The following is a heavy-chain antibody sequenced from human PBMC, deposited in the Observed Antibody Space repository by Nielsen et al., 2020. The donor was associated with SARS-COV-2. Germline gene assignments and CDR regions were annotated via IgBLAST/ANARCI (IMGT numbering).Heavy chain of an antibody. CDR3: AKDMGAVASYYYYGMDV. CDR2: IKQDGSEK. CDR1: GFTFSSYW. J-gene: IGHJ6*02. Sequence: GGSLRLSCAASGFTFSSYWMSWVRQAPGKGLEWVANIKQDGSEKYYVDSVKGRFTISRDNAKNSLYLQMNSLRAEDTALYYCAKDMGAVASYYYYGMDVWGQGTTVTVSS. D-gene: IGHD6-19*01. V-gene: IGHV3-7*03.